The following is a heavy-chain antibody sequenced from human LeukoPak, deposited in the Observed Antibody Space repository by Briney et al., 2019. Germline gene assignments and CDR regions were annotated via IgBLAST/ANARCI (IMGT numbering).Heavy chain of an antibody. J-gene: IGHJ3*02. CDR3: ARGGPSGYGKLYAFDI. Sequence: SETLSLTCAVSGGSISSCGYSWSWIRQPPGKGLKWIGYIYHSGSTYYNPSLKSRVTISVDRSKNQFSLKLSSVTAADTAVYYCARGGPSGYGKLYAFDIWGQGTMVTVSS. V-gene: IGHV4-30-2*01. CDR2: IYHSGST. D-gene: IGHD5-12*01. CDR1: GGSISSCGYS.